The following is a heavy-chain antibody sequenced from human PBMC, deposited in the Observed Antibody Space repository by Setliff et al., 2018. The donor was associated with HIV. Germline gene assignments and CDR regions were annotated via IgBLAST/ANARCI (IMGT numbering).Heavy chain of an antibody. CDR3: ARESGGVVIKGAYYYYMDV. J-gene: IGHJ6*03. D-gene: IGHD3-3*01. CDR2: INIRNGNT. V-gene: IGHV1-18*01. CDR1: GYSFTSSG. Sequence: ASVKVSCKASGYSFTSSGVSWVRQAPGQGLEWMGWINIRNGNTNYAQKFQGRVTMTTDTSTSTAYMELRSLRSDDTAAYYCARESGGVVIKGAYYYYMDVWGKGTTVTVSS.